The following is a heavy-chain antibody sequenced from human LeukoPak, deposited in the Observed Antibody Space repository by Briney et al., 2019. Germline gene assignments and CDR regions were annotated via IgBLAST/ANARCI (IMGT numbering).Heavy chain of an antibody. CDR1: GFTFSSYA. J-gene: IGHJ4*02. V-gene: IGHV3-23*01. Sequence: GSLRLSCAASGFTFSSYAMSWVRQAPGKGLEWVLAISGSGGSTYYADSVKGRFTISRDNSKNTLYLQMNSLRAEDTAVYYCARDYGGNSTPDYWGQGTLVTVSS. CDR3: ARDYGGNSTPDY. D-gene: IGHD4-17*01. CDR2: ISGSGGST.